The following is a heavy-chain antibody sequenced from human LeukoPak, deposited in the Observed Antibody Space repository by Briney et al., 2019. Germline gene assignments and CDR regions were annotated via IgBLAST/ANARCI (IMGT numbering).Heavy chain of an antibody. D-gene: IGHD1-20*01. CDR1: GGSISNYY. CDR3: ARRITGTTSDSFDY. CDR2: IYSRGNT. Sequence: PSETLSLTCTVSGGSISNYYWSWIRQPAGKGLEWIGPIYSRGNTNYNPSLKSRVTMSVDTSKNQFSLKVRSVTAADTAVYYCARRITGTTSDSFDYWGQGILVTVSS. J-gene: IGHJ4*02. V-gene: IGHV4-4*07.